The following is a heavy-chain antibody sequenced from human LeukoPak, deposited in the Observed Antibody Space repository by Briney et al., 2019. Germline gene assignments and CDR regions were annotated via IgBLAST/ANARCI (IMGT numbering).Heavy chain of an antibody. D-gene: IGHD3-10*01. CDR1: GFNFSSYW. V-gene: IGHV3-74*01. CDR3: ARGWFGDDFDI. Sequence: GESPKISCVASGFNFSSYWMHWVRQAPGKGLVWVSRINSDGSSTSYAESVKDRFTLSRDNAKKTLYLQMDSLRVEDTAVYYCARGWFGDDFDIWGQGTMVTVSS. J-gene: IGHJ3*02. CDR2: INSDGSST.